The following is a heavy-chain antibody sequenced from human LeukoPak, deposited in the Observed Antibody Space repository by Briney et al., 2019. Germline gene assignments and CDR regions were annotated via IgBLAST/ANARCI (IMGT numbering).Heavy chain of an antibody. CDR3: ARVGVGPAAIPDGFDI. V-gene: IGHV3-53*01. CDR1: GFTVSSNY. Sequence: QPGGSLRLSCAASGFTVSSNYMSWVRQAPGKGLEWVSVIYSGGSTYYADSVKGRFTISRDNSKNTLYLQMNSLTAEDTAVYYCARVGVGPAAIPDGFDIWGQGTMVTVS. D-gene: IGHD2-2*01. J-gene: IGHJ3*02. CDR2: IYSGGST.